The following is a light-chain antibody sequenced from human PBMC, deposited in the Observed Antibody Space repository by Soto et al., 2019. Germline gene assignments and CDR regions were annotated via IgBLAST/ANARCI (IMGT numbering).Light chain of an antibody. CDR3: SSYTRSSTLV. V-gene: IGLV2-14*01. CDR2: EVS. J-gene: IGLJ1*01. Sequence: QSALTQPASVSGSPGQSITISCTGTSSDVGGYNYVSWYQQHPGKAPKLLIYEVSNRPSGLSNRFSGSKSGTTASLAISGLHAEDEADYYCSSYTRSSTLVFGTGTKLTVL. CDR1: SSDVGGYNY.